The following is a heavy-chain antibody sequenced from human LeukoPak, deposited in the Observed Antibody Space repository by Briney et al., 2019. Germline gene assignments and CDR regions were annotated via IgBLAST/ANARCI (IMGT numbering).Heavy chain of an antibody. CDR1: GFSFSYYW. CDR2: IRQDESEK. J-gene: IGHJ3*01. Sequence: GGSLRLSCSASGFSFSYYWMSWVRQAPGKGLEWVANIRQDESEKYYVGSVKGRFTISRDNAKNSLYLQMNSLKFEDTAVYYCARDATVANRGWFDDVWGRGTMVTVSS. CDR3: ARDATVANRGWFDDV. D-gene: IGHD6-19*01. V-gene: IGHV3-7*05.